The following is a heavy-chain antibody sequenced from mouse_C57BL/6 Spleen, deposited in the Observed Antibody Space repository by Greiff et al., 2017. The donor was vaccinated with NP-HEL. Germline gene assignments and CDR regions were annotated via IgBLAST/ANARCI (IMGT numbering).Heavy chain of an antibody. D-gene: IGHD1-1*01. CDR2: IYPRSGNT. Sequence: QVQLQQSGAELARPGASVKLSCKASGYTFTSYGISWVKQRTGQGLEWIGEIYPRSGNTYYNEKFKGKATLTADKSSSTAYMELRSLTSEDSAVYFCARWGSNYYGSSNWYFDVWGTGTTVTVSS. J-gene: IGHJ1*03. CDR3: ARWGSNYYGSSNWYFDV. CDR1: GYTFTSYG. V-gene: IGHV1-81*01.